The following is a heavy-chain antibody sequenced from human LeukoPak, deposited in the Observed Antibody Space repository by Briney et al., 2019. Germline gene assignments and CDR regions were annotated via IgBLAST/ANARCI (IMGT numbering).Heavy chain of an antibody. CDR2: IKQDGSEK. CDR3: ARETQRDFWSGFNWFDP. V-gene: IGHV3-7*01. D-gene: IGHD3-3*01. Sequence: GGSLRLSCAPSGFTFSSYWMSWVRQAPGKGREWVANIKQDGSEKYYVDSVKGRFTISRDNAKNSLSLQMNSLRAEDTAVYYCARETQRDFWSGFNWFDPWGQGTLVTVSS. CDR1: GFTFSSYW. J-gene: IGHJ5*02.